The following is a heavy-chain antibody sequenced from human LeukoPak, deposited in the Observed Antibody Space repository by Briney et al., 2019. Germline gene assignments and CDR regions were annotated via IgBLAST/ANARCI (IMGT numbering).Heavy chain of an antibody. J-gene: IGHJ4*02. Sequence: EASVKVSCKASGGTFSSYAISWVRQAPGQGLEWMGGIIPIFGTANYAQKFQGRVTITTDESTSTAYMELSSLRSEDKAVYYCASRYDFWSGSSYYFDYWGQGTLVTVSS. CDR2: IIPIFGTA. D-gene: IGHD3-3*01. CDR1: GGTFSSYA. V-gene: IGHV1-69*05. CDR3: ASRYDFWSGSSYYFDY.